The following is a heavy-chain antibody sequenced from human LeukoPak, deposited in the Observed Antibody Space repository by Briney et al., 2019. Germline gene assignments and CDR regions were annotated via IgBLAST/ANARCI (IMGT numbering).Heavy chain of an antibody. J-gene: IGHJ4*02. CDR2: IKQLGGEK. D-gene: IGHD3-10*01. CDR1: GFTFSSYW. CDR3: ASYDYYGSGSFWDY. Sequence: GGSLRLSCAASGFTFSSYWMSWVRQAPGKGLEWVANIKQLGGEKYSLDSVKGRFTISRDNAKNSVFLQMNSLTAEDTAVYYCASYDYYGSGSFWDYWGQGTLVTVSS. V-gene: IGHV3-7*01.